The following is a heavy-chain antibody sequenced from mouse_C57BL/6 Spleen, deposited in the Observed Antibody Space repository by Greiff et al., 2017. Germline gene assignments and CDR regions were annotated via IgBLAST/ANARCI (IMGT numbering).Heavy chain of an antibody. J-gene: IGHJ3*01. CDR3: VRGGTEPFAY. Sequence: EVKLLESGGGLVQPKGSLKLSCAASGFTFNTYAMHWVRQAPGKGLEWVARIRSKSSNYATYYANSVKDRFTISRDDSLTMLNLQMNNLKTEDTARYYCVRGGTEPFAYWGQGTLVSVSA. CDR2: IRSKSSNYAT. D-gene: IGHD3-3*01. V-gene: IGHV10-3*01. CDR1: GFTFNTYA.